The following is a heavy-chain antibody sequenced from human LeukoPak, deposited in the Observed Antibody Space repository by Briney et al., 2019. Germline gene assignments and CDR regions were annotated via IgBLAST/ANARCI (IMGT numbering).Heavy chain of an antibody. Sequence: SETLSLTCTVSGGSISSSSSYWGWIRQPPGKGLEWIGNIYYSGRTYYNPSLKSRVTIFVDTSKNQFSLKLSSVTAADTAVYYCAGHRGQWLDLDYWGQGTLVTVSS. CDR1: GGSISSSSSY. D-gene: IGHD6-19*01. CDR2: IYYSGRT. J-gene: IGHJ4*02. CDR3: AGHRGQWLDLDY. V-gene: IGHV4-39*01.